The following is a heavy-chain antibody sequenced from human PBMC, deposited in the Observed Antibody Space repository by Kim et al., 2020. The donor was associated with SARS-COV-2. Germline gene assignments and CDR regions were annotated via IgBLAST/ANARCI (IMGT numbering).Heavy chain of an antibody. D-gene: IGHD6-13*01. V-gene: IGHV1-18*01. Sequence: ASVKVSCKVSGYTFTSYGISWVRQAPGQGLEWMGWISAYNGNTNYAQKLQGRVTMTTDTSTSTAYMELRSLRSDDTAVYYCARAQGYSSSPPYYYYYGMDVWGQGTTVTVSS. J-gene: IGHJ6*02. CDR3: ARAQGYSSSPPYYYYYGMDV. CDR1: GYTFTSYG. CDR2: ISAYNGNT.